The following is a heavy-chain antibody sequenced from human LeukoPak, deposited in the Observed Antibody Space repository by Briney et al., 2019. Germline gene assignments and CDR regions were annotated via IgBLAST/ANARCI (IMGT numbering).Heavy chain of an antibody. Sequence: GRSLRLSCAASGFTFSSCGMHWVRQAPGKGLEWVAVIWYDGTNKYYADSVKGRFTISRDNSKNTLYLQMNSLRAEDTAVYYCARGRDGYNRIDYWGQGTLVTVSS. CDR2: IWYDGTNK. D-gene: IGHD5-24*01. J-gene: IGHJ4*02. V-gene: IGHV3-33*01. CDR3: ARGRDGYNRIDY. CDR1: GFTFSSCG.